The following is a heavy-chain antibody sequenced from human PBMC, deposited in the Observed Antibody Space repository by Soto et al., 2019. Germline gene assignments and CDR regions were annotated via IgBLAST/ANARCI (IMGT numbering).Heavy chain of an antibody. CDR3: VRESSGYGGHNYYGLDV. Sequence: ASVKVSCKASGYTFSDYYLHWVRQAPGQGLEWTGWINPKSGATHYSQKFQGWVTMTRDTSISTANMEVSRLTSDDTAVYYCVRESSGYGGHNYYGLDVWGQGTTVTVSS. CDR2: INPKSGAT. CDR1: GYTFSDYY. D-gene: IGHD3-22*01. J-gene: IGHJ6*02. V-gene: IGHV1-2*04.